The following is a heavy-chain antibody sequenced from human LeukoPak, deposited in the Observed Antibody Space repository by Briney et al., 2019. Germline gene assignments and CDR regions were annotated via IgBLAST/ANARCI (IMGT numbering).Heavy chain of an antibody. V-gene: IGHV3-23*01. CDR2: IGNTET. CDR1: GFPFETNA. D-gene: IGHD5-18*01. CDR3: ANDWIQFNRVFDCFDS. Sequence: GGSLRLSCATSGFPFETNAMSWVRQAPGKGLEWVATIGNTETFYADSVTGRFTISRDNSKNTVNLQMNRLRVEDTAIYYCANDWIQFNRVFDCFDSWGQGTLVTVSS. J-gene: IGHJ4*02.